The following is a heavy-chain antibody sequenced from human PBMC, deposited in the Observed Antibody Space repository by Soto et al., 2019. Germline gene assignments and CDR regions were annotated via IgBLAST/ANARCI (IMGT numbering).Heavy chain of an antibody. CDR2: ISGSGGST. CDR3: AKVPTGEMATVFQAFDI. Sequence: GGSLRLSCAASGFTFSSYAMSWVRQAPGKGLEWVSAISGSGGSTYYADSVKGRFTISRDNSKNTLYLQMSSLRAEDTALYYCAKVPTGEMATVFQAFDIWGQGTMVTVSS. J-gene: IGHJ3*02. D-gene: IGHD4-4*01. CDR1: GFTFSSYA. V-gene: IGHV3-23*01.